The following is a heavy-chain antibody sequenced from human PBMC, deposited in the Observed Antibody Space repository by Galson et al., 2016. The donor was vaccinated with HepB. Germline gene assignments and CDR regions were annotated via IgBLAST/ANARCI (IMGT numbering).Heavy chain of an antibody. CDR2: ISSGGGYT. CDR1: GFTFRGYA. J-gene: IGHJ4*02. V-gene: IGHV3-23*01. CDR3: GNCRSASTCHLAVDH. Sequence: SLRLSCAASGFTFRGYALTWVRQAPGKGLEWVSVISSGGGYTYYAESVKGRFTISRDNSKNTVDLEMDSLRVEDTAVYYCGNCRSASTCHLAVDHWGQGTLLTVSS. D-gene: IGHD6-19*01.